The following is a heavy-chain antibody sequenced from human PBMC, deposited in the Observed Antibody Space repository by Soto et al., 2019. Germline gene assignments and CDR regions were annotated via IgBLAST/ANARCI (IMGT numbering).Heavy chain of an antibody. CDR3: ARHFRAYYDSSGYYYYFDY. CDR2: IDPSDSYT. J-gene: IGHJ4*02. D-gene: IGHD3-22*01. CDR1: GYSFTSYW. V-gene: IGHV5-10-1*01. Sequence: GESLKISCKGSGYSFTSYWISWMRQMPGKGLEWMGRIDPSDSYTNYSPSFQGHVTISADKSISTAYLQWSSLKASDTAMYYCARHFRAYYDSSGYYYYFDYWGQGTLVTVSS.